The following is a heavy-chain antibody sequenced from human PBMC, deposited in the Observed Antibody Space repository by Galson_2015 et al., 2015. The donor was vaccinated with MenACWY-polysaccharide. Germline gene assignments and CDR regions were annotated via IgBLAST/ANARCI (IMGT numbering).Heavy chain of an antibody. V-gene: IGHV1-8*02. D-gene: IGHD4-17*01. J-gene: IGHJ5*02. CDR1: GYTFTGYY. CDR2: MNPNSGNT. Sequence: SVKVSCKASGYTFTGYYMHWVRQATGQGLEWMGWMNPNSGNTGYAQKFQGRVTMTRNTSISTAYMELSSLRSEDTAVYYCARTARNYGDYAQDWFDPWGQGTLVTVSS. CDR3: ARTARNYGDYAQDWFDP.